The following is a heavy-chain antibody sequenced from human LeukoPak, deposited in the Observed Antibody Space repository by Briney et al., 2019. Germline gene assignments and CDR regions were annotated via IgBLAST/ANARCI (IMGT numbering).Heavy chain of an antibody. Sequence: GGSLRLSCAASGFTFSSYAMSWVRQAPGKGLEWVSAISGSGGSTYYADSVKGRFTISRDNSKNTLYLQMDSLRAEDTAVYYCAKDSSGWYKYYFDYWGQGTLVTVSS. CDR3: AKDSSGWYKYYFDY. CDR1: GFTFSSYA. V-gene: IGHV3-23*01. D-gene: IGHD6-19*01. CDR2: ISGSGGST. J-gene: IGHJ4*02.